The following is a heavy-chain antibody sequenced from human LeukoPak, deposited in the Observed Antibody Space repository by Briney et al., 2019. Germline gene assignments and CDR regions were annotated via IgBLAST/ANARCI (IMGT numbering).Heavy chain of an antibody. CDR1: GYTFTPYS. V-gene: IGHV7-4-1*02. J-gene: IGHJ6*03. D-gene: IGHD4-23*01. Sequence: ASVTVSCKASGYTFTPYSINWLRQAPGQGLEWMGWINTNTGNPTYAQGFTGRFVFSLDTSVSTAYLQISSLKAEDTAVYYCARERRGMATVVTPKYNYYMDVWGTGTTVTVSS. CDR2: INTNTGNP. CDR3: ARERRGMATVVTPKYNYYMDV.